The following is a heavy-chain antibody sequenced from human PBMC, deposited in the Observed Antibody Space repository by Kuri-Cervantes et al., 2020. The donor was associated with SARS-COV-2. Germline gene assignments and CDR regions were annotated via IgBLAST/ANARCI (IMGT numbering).Heavy chain of an antibody. D-gene: IGHD4/OR15-4a*01. J-gene: IGHJ4*02. CDR2: ISSRGSTK. CDR1: GFTFSDYY. CDR3: ARSDFGFEL. Sequence: GESLKISCSGSGFTFSDYYMSWIRQAPGKGLEWISYISSRGSTKSYADSVRGRFAISRDNAKKSLYLEMNNLRAEDTALYFCARSDFGFELWGQGTLVTVSS. V-gene: IGHV3-11*04.